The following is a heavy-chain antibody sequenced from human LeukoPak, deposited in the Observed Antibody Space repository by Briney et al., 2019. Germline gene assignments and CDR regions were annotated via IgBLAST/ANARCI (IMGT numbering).Heavy chain of an antibody. V-gene: IGHV5-51*01. CDR1: GYSFTTYW. CDR3: ARRGISTNWWFDS. CDR2: INPGDSDT. Sequence: GESLKISCKGSGYSFTTYWIGWVRQMPGKGLEWMGVINPGDSDTRYSPSFQGRVTISADKSITTAYLQWSSLEASDTAICYCARRGISTNWWFDSWGQGTLVTVSS. J-gene: IGHJ5*01. D-gene: IGHD2-2*01.